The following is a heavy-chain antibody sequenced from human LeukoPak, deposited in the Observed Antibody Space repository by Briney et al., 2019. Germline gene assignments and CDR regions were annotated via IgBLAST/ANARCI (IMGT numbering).Heavy chain of an antibody. CDR3: AKALSPYCSGGSCYSGDFDY. D-gene: IGHD2-15*01. J-gene: IGHJ4*02. V-gene: IGHV3-30*18. Sequence: GGSLRLSCAASGFTFSSYGMHWVRQAPGKGLEWVAVISYDGSNKYYADSVKGRFTISRDNSKSTLYLQMNSLRAEDTAVYCCAKALSPYCSGGSCYSGDFDYWGQGTLVTVSS. CDR2: ISYDGSNK. CDR1: GFTFSSYG.